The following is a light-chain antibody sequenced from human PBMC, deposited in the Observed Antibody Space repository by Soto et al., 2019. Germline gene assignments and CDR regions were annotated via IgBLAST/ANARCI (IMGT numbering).Light chain of an antibody. V-gene: IGLV2-23*01. Sequence: SALTQPASVSGSPGQSITISCTGTSSDVGGHNLVSWYQQHPDKAPKVIIYEAYRRPSGVSTRFSGYKSGNTASLAISGLQAEHEAIYYCCSYAGDSFTYVFGTGTKVT. CDR2: EAY. J-gene: IGLJ1*01. CDR1: SSDVGGHNL. CDR3: CSYAGDSFTYV.